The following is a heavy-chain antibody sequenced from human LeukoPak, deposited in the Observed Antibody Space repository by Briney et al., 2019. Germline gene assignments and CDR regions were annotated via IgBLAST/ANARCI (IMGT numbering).Heavy chain of an antibody. D-gene: IGHD6-13*01. CDR1: GYTFTGYY. J-gene: IGHJ4*02. CDR2: INPNSGGT. V-gene: IGHV1-2*02. CDR3: ARGGGDIAAARTVH. Sequence: ASAKVSCKASGYTFTGYYMHWVRQAPGQGLEWMGWINPNSGGTNYAQKFQGRVTMTRDTSISTAYMELSRLRSDDTAVYYCARGGGDIAAARTVHWGQGTLVTVSS.